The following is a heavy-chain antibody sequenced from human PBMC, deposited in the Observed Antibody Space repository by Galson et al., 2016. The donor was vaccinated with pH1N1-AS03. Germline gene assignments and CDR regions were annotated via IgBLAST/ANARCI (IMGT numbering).Heavy chain of an antibody. CDR3: VRDPFFSAFDI. CDR2: IKEDGSVR. Sequence: SLRLSCAASGFTLSRHFMAWVRQAPGKGLEFVANIKEDGSVRNYAGSVKGRFTISRDKAQNSLYLQMNSLRVEDTAIYYCVRDPFFSAFDIWGQGTVVTVSS. CDR1: GFTLSRHF. V-gene: IGHV3-7*01. J-gene: IGHJ3*02.